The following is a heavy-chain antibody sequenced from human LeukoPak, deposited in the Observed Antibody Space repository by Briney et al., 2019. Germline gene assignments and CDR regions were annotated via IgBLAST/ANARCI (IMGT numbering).Heavy chain of an antibody. Sequence: GGSLRLSCAASRFTFSSYWMSWVRQAPGKGLEWVANIKQDGSEKYYVDSVKGRFTISRDNAKNLLYLQMNSLRAEDTAVYYCTRLSDTEGSSTSYRASDIWGQGTMVIVAS. CDR2: IKQDGSEK. J-gene: IGHJ3*02. V-gene: IGHV3-7*01. CDR3: TRLSDTEGSSTSYRASDI. D-gene: IGHD2-2*01. CDR1: RFTFSSYW.